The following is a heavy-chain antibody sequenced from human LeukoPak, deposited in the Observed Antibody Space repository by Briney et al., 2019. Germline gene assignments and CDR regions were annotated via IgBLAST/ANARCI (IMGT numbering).Heavy chain of an antibody. V-gene: IGHV1-2*02. Sequence: REASVKVSCKASGYTFTGYYMHWVRQAPGQGLEWMGWINPSSGGTNYAQKFQGRVTMTRDTSISTAYMELSRLRSDDTAIYYCARDVWEYCSSVSCYASDYWGQGTLVTVSS. J-gene: IGHJ4*02. CDR1: GYTFTGYY. CDR3: ARDVWEYCSSVSCYASDY. CDR2: INPSSGGT. D-gene: IGHD2-2*01.